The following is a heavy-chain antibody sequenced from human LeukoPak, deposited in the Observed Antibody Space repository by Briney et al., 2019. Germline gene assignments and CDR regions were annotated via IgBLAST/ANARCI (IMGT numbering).Heavy chain of an antibody. J-gene: IGHJ4*02. Sequence: GASVKVSCKASVYTFTSYAMHWVRQAPGQRLEWMGWINAGNGNTKYSQKFQGRVTITRDTSASTAYMELSSLRSEDTAVYYCARAPGRRGDYERIDYWGQGTLVTVSS. CDR2: INAGNGNT. CDR1: VYTFTSYA. CDR3: ARAPGRRGDYERIDY. D-gene: IGHD3-22*01. V-gene: IGHV1-3*01.